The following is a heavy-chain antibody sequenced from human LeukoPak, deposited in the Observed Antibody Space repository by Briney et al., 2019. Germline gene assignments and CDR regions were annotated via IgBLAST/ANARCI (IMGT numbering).Heavy chain of an antibody. CDR2: IYYSGST. Sequence: PSETLSLTCTVSGDSISSYSWSWVRQPPGRGLEWIGYIYYSGSTYYNPSLKSRVTISVDTSKNQFSLKLSSVTAADTAVNYCARTPDYYGSGSYQGYFDYWGQGTLVTVSS. CDR3: ARTPDYYGSGSYQGYFDY. J-gene: IGHJ4*02. D-gene: IGHD3-10*01. CDR1: GDSISSYS. V-gene: IGHV4-59*06.